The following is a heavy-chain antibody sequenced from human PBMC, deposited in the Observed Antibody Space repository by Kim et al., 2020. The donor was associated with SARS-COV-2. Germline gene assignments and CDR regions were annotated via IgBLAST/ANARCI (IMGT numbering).Heavy chain of an antibody. J-gene: IGHJ4*02. CDR1: GLTFRTSW. V-gene: IGHV3-74*01. CDR3: ARDNDWSYDY. D-gene: IGHD3-9*01. Sequence: GGSLRLSCVASGLTFRTSWMHWVRQTPGKGLIWVLHINGDGTATSYADSVRGRFTISRDNAKNTLYLQMNSLTVEDTAVYYCARDNDWSYDYWGQGTLVSVSS. CDR2: INGDGTAT.